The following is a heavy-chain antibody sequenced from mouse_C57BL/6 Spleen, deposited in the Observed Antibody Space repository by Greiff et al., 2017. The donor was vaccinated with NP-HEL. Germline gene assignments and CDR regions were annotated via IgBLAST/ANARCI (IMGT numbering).Heavy chain of an antibody. CDR2: IDPSDSYT. V-gene: IGHV1-69*01. Sequence: QVQLQQPGAELVMPGASVKLSCKASGYTFTSYWMHWVKQRPGQGLEWIGEIDPSDSYTTYNQKFKGKSTLTVDKSYSTPYMQLSSLTSEDSAVYYCARKEAYYSNYVDYGGQGTTLTVSS. CDR1: GYTFTSYW. J-gene: IGHJ2*01. D-gene: IGHD2-5*01. CDR3: ARKEAYYSNYVDY.